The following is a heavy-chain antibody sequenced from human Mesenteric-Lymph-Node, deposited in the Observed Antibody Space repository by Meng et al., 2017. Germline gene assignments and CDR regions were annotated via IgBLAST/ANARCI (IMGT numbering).Heavy chain of an antibody. J-gene: IGHJ4*02. V-gene: IGHV4-4*02. CDR3: ATQESRDGHNPY. CDR2: IYHSGST. D-gene: IGHD5-24*01. CDR1: GGSISSSNW. Sequence: HGHWQGRGPELWRPSGPLSLTGAVSGGSISSSNWWSWVRQPPGKGLEWIGEIYHSGSTNYNPSLKSRVAISVDKSKNQFSLKLSSVTAADTAVYYCATQESRDGHNPYWGQGTLVTVSS.